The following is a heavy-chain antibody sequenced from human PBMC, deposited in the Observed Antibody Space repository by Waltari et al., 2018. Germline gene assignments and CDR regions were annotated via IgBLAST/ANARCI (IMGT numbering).Heavy chain of an antibody. CDR2: ICPDDSDT. V-gene: IGHV5-51*01. D-gene: IGHD6-19*01. CDR1: GYRFTKYW. CDR3: ASSSWENGIYYYGMDV. Sequence: VQLVQSGAEVKKPGESLKISCTGSGYRFTKYWIGWVRQMPGKGLEWMGIICPDDSDTMYSPSFQGQVTISADRSMRTAHLQWSSLKASDSAVYYCASSSWENGIYYYGMDVWGQGTTVTVSS. J-gene: IGHJ6*02.